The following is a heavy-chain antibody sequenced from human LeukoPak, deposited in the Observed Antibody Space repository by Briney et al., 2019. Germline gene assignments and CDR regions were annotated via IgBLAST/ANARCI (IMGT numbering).Heavy chain of an antibody. CDR3: AKGGAVAGFYFDY. CDR1: GFPFSSYA. V-gene: IGHV3-23*01. D-gene: IGHD6-19*01. J-gene: IGHJ4*02. CDR2: ISGSGGST. Sequence: PGGSLRLSCAASGFPFSSYAMSWVRQAPGKGLEWVSAISGSGGSTYYADSVKGRFTISRDNSKNTLYLQMNSLRAEDTAVYYCAKGGAVAGFYFDYWGQGTLVTVSS.